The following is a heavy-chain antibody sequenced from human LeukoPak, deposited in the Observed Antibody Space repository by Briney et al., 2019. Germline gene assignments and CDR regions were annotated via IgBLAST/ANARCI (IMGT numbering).Heavy chain of an antibody. V-gene: IGHV3-7*01. CDR1: GFTFSTYW. CDR2: IKQDGSAK. Sequence: PGGSLRLSCAASGFTFSTYWMSWVRQPPGKGLEWVAIIKQDGSAKFYVDSVKGRFTISRDNADNSLYLQMNSLRAEDTAVYYCARGDEYYFDYWGQGTLVTVSS. J-gene: IGHJ4*02. CDR3: ARGDEYYFDY.